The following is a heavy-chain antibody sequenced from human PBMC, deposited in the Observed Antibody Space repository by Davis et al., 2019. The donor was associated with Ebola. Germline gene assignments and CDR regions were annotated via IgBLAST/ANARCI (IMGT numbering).Heavy chain of an antibody. Sequence: ASVKVSCKASGGTFSSYGISWVRQAPGQGLEWMGWISAYNGNTNYAQKLQGRVTMTTDTSTSTAYMELRSLRSDDTAVYYCARVFGGYSSGWPFDYWGQGTLVTVSS. V-gene: IGHV1-18*01. D-gene: IGHD6-19*01. J-gene: IGHJ4*02. CDR2: ISAYNGNT. CDR3: ARVFGGYSSGWPFDY. CDR1: GGTFSSYG.